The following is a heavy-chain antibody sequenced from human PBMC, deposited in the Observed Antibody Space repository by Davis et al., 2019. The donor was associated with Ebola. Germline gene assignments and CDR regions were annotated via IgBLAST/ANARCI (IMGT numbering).Heavy chain of an antibody. V-gene: IGHV1-8*02. CDR1: GYTFTSYY. Sequence: ASVKVSCKASGYTFTSYYMHWVRQAPGQGLEWMGWMNPNSGNTGYAQKFQGRVTMTRNTSISTAYMELSSLRSEDTAVYYCARGGSASTVPFYYYYGMDVWGQGTTVTVSS. D-gene: IGHD3-10*01. J-gene: IGHJ6*02. CDR3: ARGGSASTVPFYYYYGMDV. CDR2: MNPNSGNT.